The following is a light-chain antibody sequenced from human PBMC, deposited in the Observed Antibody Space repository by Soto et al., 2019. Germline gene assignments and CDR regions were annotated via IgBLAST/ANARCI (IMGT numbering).Light chain of an antibody. CDR3: QQYYSYPQT. V-gene: IGKV1-8*01. CDR2: TGS. Sequence: IQITQSPSSVSASVGDRVPITCRASQAIDSWLAWYQPKPGEAPKLLIFTGSLLQSGVRPRFSGSGAGTDCTLTISCLQSEDVATDYCQQYYSYPQTFGQGTQVDIK. J-gene: IGKJ1*01. CDR1: QAIDSW.